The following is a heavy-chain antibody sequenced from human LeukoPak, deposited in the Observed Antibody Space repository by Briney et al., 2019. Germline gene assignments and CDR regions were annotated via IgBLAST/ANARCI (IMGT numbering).Heavy chain of an antibody. V-gene: IGHV4-4*07. J-gene: IGHJ4*02. CDR2: IYTSGST. Sequence: SETLSLTCNVSGDSMNSYYWSWIRQAAGKGLEWIGRIYTSGSTNYNPSLKSRVTMSVDTSKKQFSLKLSSMTAADTAVYYCARIGTDVWSGYSGSYYLDYWGQGILVTVSS. CDR1: GDSMNSYY. D-gene: IGHD3-3*01. CDR3: ARIGTDVWSGYSGSYYLDY.